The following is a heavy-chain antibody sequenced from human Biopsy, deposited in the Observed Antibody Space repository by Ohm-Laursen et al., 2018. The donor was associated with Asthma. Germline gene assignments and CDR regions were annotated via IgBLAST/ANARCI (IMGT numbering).Heavy chain of an antibody. V-gene: IGHV3-33*08. CDR3: VRDGTDDAFDI. CDR1: GFTFSSYG. CDR2: VGSDESYT. D-gene: IGHD1-1*01. J-gene: IGHJ3*02. Sequence: RSLRLSCAASGFTFSSYGMHWVRQAPGKGLEWVATVGSDESYTDHADSVKGRFTISRDNSKNTLDLQMNSLREEDTAVYYCVRDGTDDAFDIWGQGTVVSVSS.